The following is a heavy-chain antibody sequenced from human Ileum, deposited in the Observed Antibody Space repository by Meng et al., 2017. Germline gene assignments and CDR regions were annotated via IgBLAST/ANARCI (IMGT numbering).Heavy chain of an antibody. CDR3: ARHGHFTPDKYYFDS. CDR1: GGSISSGEYC. D-gene: IGHD3-3*02. Sequence: QVQLQESGPGRLKPSETLSLSGTVSGGSISSGEYCWGWIRQPPGKGLEWIGSVYFTGYTYYSPSLMSRVTISVETSKNQFSLRLTSVTAADTGLYLCARHGHFTPDKYYFDSWGQGTLVTVSS. CDR2: VYFTGYT. V-gene: IGHV4-39*01. J-gene: IGHJ4*03.